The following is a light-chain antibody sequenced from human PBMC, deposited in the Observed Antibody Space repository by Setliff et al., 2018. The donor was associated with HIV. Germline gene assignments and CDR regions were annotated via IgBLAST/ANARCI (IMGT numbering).Light chain of an antibody. Sequence: QSALAQPASVSGSPGQSITISCTGTSSDIGAYNYVSWYQQQSGKGPKLIIFEVSNRPSGVSNRLSGSKSGNTASLTISGLQAEDEADYVCSSYASSSTVLFDGGTKVTVL. J-gene: IGLJ2*01. CDR3: SSYASSSTVL. CDR2: EVS. CDR1: SSDIGAYNY. V-gene: IGLV2-14*01.